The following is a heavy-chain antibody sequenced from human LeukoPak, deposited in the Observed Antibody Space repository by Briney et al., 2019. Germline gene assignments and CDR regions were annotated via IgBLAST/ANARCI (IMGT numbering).Heavy chain of an antibody. V-gene: IGHV1-2*02. CDR3: ARDHIDDSSTSAPGTDGFDP. Sequence: ASVKVSCKASGYTFIGHYIHWMRQAPGQGLEWVGWINPHSGVTNYADNFQGRVTLTRDTSSSTAYMELTSLRSDDTAVYYCARDHIDDSSTSAPGTDGFDPWGQGTLVTVSS. CDR2: INPHSGVT. D-gene: IGHD6-13*01. CDR1: GYTFIGHY. J-gene: IGHJ5*02.